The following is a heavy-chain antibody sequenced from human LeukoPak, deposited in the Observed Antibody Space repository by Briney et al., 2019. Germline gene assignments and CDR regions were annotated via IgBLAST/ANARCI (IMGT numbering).Heavy chain of an antibody. CDR1: GGSFSGYY. D-gene: IGHD2-2*01. CDR3: ARYGIVVVPAAIIRNWFDP. CDR2: INHSGST. V-gene: IGHV4-34*01. J-gene: IGHJ5*02. Sequence: PSETLSLTCAVYGGSFSGYYWSLIRQPPGKGLEWIGEINHSGSTNYNPSLKSRVTISVDTSKNQFSLKLSSVTAADTAVYYCARYGIVVVPAAIIRNWFDPWGQGTLVTVSS.